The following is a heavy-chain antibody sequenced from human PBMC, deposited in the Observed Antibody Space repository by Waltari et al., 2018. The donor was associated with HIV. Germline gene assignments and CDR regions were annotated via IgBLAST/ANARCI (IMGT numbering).Heavy chain of an antibody. D-gene: IGHD3-10*01. Sequence: QVQLVESGGGVVQPGRSLRLSCAVCGFTFSNYAMHWVRQAPGKGLEWVAVISYDGNEKYYADSVKGRFTISRGNSRNTLYLQMNSLRGEDTAVYYCARGRGGPDYWGQGTLVTVSS. J-gene: IGHJ4*02. CDR3: ARGRGGPDY. CDR2: ISYDGNEK. V-gene: IGHV3-30*01. CDR1: GFTFSNYA.